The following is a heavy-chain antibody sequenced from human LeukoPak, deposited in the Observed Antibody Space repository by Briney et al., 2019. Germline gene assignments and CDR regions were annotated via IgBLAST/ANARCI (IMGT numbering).Heavy chain of an antibody. CDR3: AIPGDYYGSGSYYNDNDY. J-gene: IGHJ4*02. CDR1: GGTFSSYA. Sequence: SVKVSCKASGGTFSSYAISWVRQAPGQGLEWMGGIIPIFGTANYAQKFQGRVTITTDESTRTAYMELSSLRSEDTAVYYCAIPGDYYGSGSYYNDNDYWGQGTLVTVSS. V-gene: IGHV1-69*05. CDR2: IIPIFGTA. D-gene: IGHD3-10*01.